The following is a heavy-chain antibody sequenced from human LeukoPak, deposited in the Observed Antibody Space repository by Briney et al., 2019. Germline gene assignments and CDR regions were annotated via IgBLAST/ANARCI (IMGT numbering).Heavy chain of an antibody. V-gene: IGHV3-33*01. Sequence: GSLRLSCAASGFTFSNFGMHWIRQAPGKGLEWVALIWYDARDQNYADSVKGRFTISRDNSKNTLYLQMNSLRVEDTAVYYCARDGCSGGTCLIDPWGQGTLVTVSS. CDR3: ARDGCSGGTCLIDP. CDR1: GFTFSNFG. D-gene: IGHD2-15*01. CDR2: IWYDARDQ. J-gene: IGHJ5*02.